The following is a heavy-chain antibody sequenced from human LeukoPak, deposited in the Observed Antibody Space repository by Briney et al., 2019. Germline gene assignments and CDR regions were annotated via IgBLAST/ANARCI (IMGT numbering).Heavy chain of an antibody. D-gene: IGHD3-22*01. J-gene: IGHJ4*02. V-gene: IGHV3-7*01. CDR2: IKQDGSIQ. Sequence: GGSLRLSYAASGFTFSSFWMAWVRQAPGKGLEWVANIKQDGSIQYYGDSVKGRFTISRDNAKNSLYLQMNSLRAEDTAVYYCARDRDSSGYGFDYWGQGTLVTVSS. CDR1: GFTFSSFW. CDR3: ARDRDSSGYGFDY.